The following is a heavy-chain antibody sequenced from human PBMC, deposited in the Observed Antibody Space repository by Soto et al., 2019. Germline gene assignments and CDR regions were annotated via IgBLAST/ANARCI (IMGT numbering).Heavy chain of an antibody. CDR3: AKSPEWELRGPNTDYFLDY. CDR2: ISGSGTST. V-gene: IGHV3-23*01. D-gene: IGHD1-26*01. CDR1: GFTFSSSA. J-gene: IGHJ4*02. Sequence: EVQLLESGGGLVQPGGSLRLSCATSGFTFSSSAMSWVRQAPGQGLGWVATISGSGTSTSYADSVKGRFTISRDNSKNTLYLQMSGLRAEDTAVYCCAKSPEWELRGPNTDYFLDYWGQGTLVTVSS.